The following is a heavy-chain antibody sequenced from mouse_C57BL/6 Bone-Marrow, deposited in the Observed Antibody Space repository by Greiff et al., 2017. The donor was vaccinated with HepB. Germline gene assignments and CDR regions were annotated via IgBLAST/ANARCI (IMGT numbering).Heavy chain of an antibody. D-gene: IGHD2-5*01. Sequence: EVKLQESGAELVRPGASVKLSCTASGFNIKDDYMHWVKQRPEQGLEWIGWIDPENGDTEYASKFQGKATITADTSSNTAYLQLSSLTSEDTAVYYCTTRYNNLWYFDVWGTGTTVTVSS. CDR3: TTRYNNLWYFDV. J-gene: IGHJ1*03. V-gene: IGHV14-4*01. CDR2: IDPENGDT. CDR1: GFNIKDDY.